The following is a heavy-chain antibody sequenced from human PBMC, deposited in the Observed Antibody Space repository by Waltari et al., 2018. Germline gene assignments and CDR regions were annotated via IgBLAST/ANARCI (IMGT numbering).Heavy chain of an antibody. CDR3: ARLFLPEDIVVVPAALDY. Sequence: EVQLVQSGAEVNKPGESLKISCTGSVYSFTSYWIGWVRQMPGNGLEWMGIIYPGDSDTRYSPSFQGQVTISADKSISTAYLQWSSLKASDTAMYYCARLFLPEDIVVVPAALDYWGQGTLVTVSS. D-gene: IGHD2-2*01. CDR1: VYSFTSYW. J-gene: IGHJ4*02. CDR2: IYPGDSDT. V-gene: IGHV5-51*01.